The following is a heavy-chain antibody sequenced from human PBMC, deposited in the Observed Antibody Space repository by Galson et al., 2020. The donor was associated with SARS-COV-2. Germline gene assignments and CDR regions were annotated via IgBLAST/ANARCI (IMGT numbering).Heavy chain of an antibody. D-gene: IGHD5-18*01. V-gene: IGHV1-69*13. Sequence: SVKVSCKASGGTFSSYAISWVRQAPGQGLEWMGGIIPIFGTANYAQKFQGRVTITADESTSTAYMELSSLRSEDTAVYYCARDHVDTAASYFDYWGQGTLVTVSS. CDR2: IIPIFGTA. CDR1: GGTFSSYA. CDR3: ARDHVDTAASYFDY. J-gene: IGHJ4*02.